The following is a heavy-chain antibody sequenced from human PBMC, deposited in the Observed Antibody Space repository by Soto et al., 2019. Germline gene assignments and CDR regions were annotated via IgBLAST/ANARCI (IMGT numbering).Heavy chain of an antibody. J-gene: IGHJ3*02. CDR2: IIPILGIA. D-gene: IGHD5-12*01. CDR1: GGTFSSYT. V-gene: IGHV1-69*02. Sequence: QVQLVQSGAEVKKPGSSVKVSCKASGGTFSSYTISWVRQAPGQGLEWMGRIIPILGIANYAQKFQGRVTITEDKSTSTDYMELSSLRSEDTAVYYCARVVHSCYDSDAFDIWGQGTMVTVSS. CDR3: ARVVHSCYDSDAFDI.